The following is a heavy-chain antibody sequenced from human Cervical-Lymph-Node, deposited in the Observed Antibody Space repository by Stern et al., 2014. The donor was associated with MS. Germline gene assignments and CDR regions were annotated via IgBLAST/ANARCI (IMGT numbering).Heavy chain of an antibody. CDR1: GGSISSGSYY. Sequence: QVQLQESGPGLVKPSQTLSLTCTVSGGSISSGSYYWSWIRQPAGKGLEWIGRIYTSGSTNYNPSLKSRVTLSVDTSKTHFPLKLSSVTAADTAVYYCAAGMGGYSGDAFDIWGQGTMVTVSS. J-gene: IGHJ3*02. CDR2: IYTSGST. CDR3: AAGMGGYSGDAFDI. V-gene: IGHV4-61*02. D-gene: IGHD5-18*01.